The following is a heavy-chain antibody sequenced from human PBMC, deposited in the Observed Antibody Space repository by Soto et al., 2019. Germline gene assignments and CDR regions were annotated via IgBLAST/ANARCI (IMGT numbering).Heavy chain of an antibody. V-gene: IGHV1-18*01. CDR1: GYTFTSYG. J-gene: IGHJ4*02. D-gene: IGHD1-26*01. CDR3: ARDWSGIDY. CDR2: INPYNGNT. Sequence: QVQLVQSGAEVKKPGASVKVSCKASGYTFTSYGISWVRQAPGQGLEWMGWINPYNGNTNYAQKLQGRATMPTATSTNTAYMALRSLRSDDTVVYSCARDWSGIDYWGQGTLVTVSS.